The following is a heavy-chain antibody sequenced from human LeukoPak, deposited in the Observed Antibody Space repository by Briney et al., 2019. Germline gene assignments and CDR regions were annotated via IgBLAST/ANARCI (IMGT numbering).Heavy chain of an antibody. CDR2: IYYSGST. CDR3: ARPYYDSSGYYPGAFDI. J-gene: IGHJ3*02. CDR1: GGSISSGGYY. V-gene: IGHV4-31*03. D-gene: IGHD3-22*01. Sequence: SETLSLTCTVSGGSISSGGYYWSWIRQHPGKGLEWIGYIYYSGSTYYNPSLKSRVTISIDTSKNQFSLKLSSVTAADTAVYYCARPYYDSSGYYPGAFDIWGQGTMVTVSS.